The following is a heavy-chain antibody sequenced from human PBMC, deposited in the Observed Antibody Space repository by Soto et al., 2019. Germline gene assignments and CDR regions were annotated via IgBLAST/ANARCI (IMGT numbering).Heavy chain of an antibody. D-gene: IGHD3-10*01. Sequence: QVQLVQSGAEVKKPGASVKVSCKASGYTLTSYGISWVRQAPGQWREWMGWISAYNGNTNYAQKLQGRVTMTPDTSTSTAYIELRSLRANDTAVYYCARDISMDSGCFDPWGKGTLVTVSS. CDR3: ARDISMDSGCFDP. V-gene: IGHV1-18*01. CDR1: GYTLTSYG. J-gene: IGHJ5*01. CDR2: ISAYNGNT.